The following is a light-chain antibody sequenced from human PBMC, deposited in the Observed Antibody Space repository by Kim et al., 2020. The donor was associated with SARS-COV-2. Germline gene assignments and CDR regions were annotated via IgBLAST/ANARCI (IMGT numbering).Light chain of an antibody. CDR3: QQYGSSPRT. J-gene: IGKJ5*01. CDR2: GAS. V-gene: IGKV3-20*01. Sequence: SPGARATLACKASQSVSSSYLAWYQQKPGQAPRLLIYGASSRATGIADRFSGSGSGTDFTLTISRLEPEDSAVYYCQQYGSSPRTFGQGTRLEIK. CDR1: QSVSSSY.